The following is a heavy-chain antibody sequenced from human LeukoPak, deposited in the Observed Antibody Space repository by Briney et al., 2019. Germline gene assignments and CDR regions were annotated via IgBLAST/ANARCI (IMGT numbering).Heavy chain of an antibody. V-gene: IGHV1-18*04. CDR3: ARTQDYCSGGSCYLPWFDP. Sequence: APVKVSCKASGYTFTSYGISWVRQAPGQGLEWMGWISAYNGNTNYAQKLQGRVTMTTDTSTSTAYMELRSLRSDDTAVYYCARTQDYCSGGSCYLPWFDPWGQGTLVTVSS. CDR2: ISAYNGNT. CDR1: GYTFTSYG. D-gene: IGHD2-15*01. J-gene: IGHJ5*02.